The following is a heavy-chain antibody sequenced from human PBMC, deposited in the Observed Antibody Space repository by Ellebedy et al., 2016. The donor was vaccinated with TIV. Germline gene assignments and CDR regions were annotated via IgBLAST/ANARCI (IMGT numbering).Heavy chain of an antibody. CDR3: ASPTVRSGYYRGYYYYGMDV. D-gene: IGHD3-3*01. CDR2: ISSSSSTI. CDR1: GFTFSSYS. J-gene: IGHJ6*02. V-gene: IGHV3-48*02. Sequence: PGGSLRLSCAASGFTFSSYSMNWVSQAPGKGLEWVSYISSSSSTIYYADSVKGRFTISRDNAKNSLYLQMNSLRDEDTAVYYCASPTVRSGYYRGYYYYGMDVWGQGTTVTVSS.